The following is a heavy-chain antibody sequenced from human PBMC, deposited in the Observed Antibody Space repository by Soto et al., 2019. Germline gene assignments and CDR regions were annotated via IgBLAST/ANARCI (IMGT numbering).Heavy chain of an antibody. CDR1: GGSISSYY. J-gene: IGHJ5*02. CDR3: ARRDVLRYFDP. CDR2: MSYSGST. V-gene: IGHV4-59*06. Sequence: TLSLTCTVSGGSISSYYWSWIRQPPGKGLEWIGYMSYSGSTYNNPSLKSRGTISVDTSKNQFSLKLSSVTAADTAVYYCARRDVLRYFDPWGQGTLVTVSS. D-gene: IGHD3-9*01.